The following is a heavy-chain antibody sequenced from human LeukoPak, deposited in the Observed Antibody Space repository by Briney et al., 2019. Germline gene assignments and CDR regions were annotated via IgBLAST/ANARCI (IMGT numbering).Heavy chain of an antibody. CDR1: GYTFTGYY. CDR2: INPNSGGT. Sequence: ASVTVSCKASGYTFTGYYMHWVRQAPGQGLEWMGWINPNSGGTNYAQKFQGRVTMTRDTSISTAYMELSRLRSDDTAVYYCAREPYYDSSGYLSYWGQGTLVTVSS. V-gene: IGHV1-2*02. D-gene: IGHD3-22*01. J-gene: IGHJ4*02. CDR3: AREPYYDSSGYLSY.